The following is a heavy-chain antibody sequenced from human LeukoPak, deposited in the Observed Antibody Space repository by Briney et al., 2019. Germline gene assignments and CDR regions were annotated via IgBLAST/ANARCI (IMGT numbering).Heavy chain of an antibody. CDR3: ARGVLRYFDWLSHY. J-gene: IGHJ4*02. CDR1: GFTFSSYS. D-gene: IGHD3-9*01. CDR2: ISSSSSYI. Sequence: GGSLRLSCAASGFTFSSYSMNWVRQAPGKGLEWVSSISSSSSYIYYADSVKGRFTISRDNAKNSLYLQMNSLRAEDTAACYCARGVLRYFDWLSHYWGQGTLVTVSS. V-gene: IGHV3-21*01.